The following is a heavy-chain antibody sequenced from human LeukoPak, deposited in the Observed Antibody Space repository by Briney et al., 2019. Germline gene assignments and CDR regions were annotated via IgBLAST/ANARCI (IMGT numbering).Heavy chain of an antibody. J-gene: IGHJ6*02. Sequence: GASVKVSCKASGYTFTSYYMHWVRQAPGQGLEWMGIINPSGGSTSYAQKFQGRVTMTRDTSTSAVYMELSSLRSEDTAVYHCARERAVAGSGYYYYGMDVWGQGTTVTVSS. CDR2: INPSGGST. D-gene: IGHD6-19*01. CDR3: ARERAVAGSGYYYYGMDV. CDR1: GYTFTSYY. V-gene: IGHV1-46*01.